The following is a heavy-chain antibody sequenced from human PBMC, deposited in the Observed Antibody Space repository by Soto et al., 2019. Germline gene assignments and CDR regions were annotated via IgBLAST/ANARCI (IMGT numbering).Heavy chain of an antibody. CDR1: GFRISTHW. CDR2: INNDGRSI. V-gene: IGHV3-74*01. Sequence: EVRLVESGGGLVQPGGSLRLSCVGSGFRISTHWMHWVRQTPGKGLVWVSRINNDGRSISYADSVKGRFTISRDNAKNTLYLQMNSLRAEDTAVYHCVRDRIAVAGNGHNWLDPWGQGTLVTVSS. J-gene: IGHJ5*02. CDR3: VRDRIAVAGNGHNWLDP. D-gene: IGHD6-19*01.